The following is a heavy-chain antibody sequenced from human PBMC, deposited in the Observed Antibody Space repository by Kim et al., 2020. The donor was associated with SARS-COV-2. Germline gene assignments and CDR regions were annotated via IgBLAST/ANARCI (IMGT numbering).Heavy chain of an antibody. Sequence: ASVKVSCKASGYTFTSYGISWVRQAPGQGLEWMGWISAYNGNTNYAQKLQGRVTMTTDTSTSTAYMELRSLRSDDTAVYYCARLLFASNYDFWSGYYQNGDYYYYYGMDVWGQGTTVTVSS. CDR2: ISAYNGNT. D-gene: IGHD3-3*01. CDR1: GYTFTSYG. V-gene: IGHV1-18*01. J-gene: IGHJ6*02. CDR3: ARLLFASNYDFWSGYYQNGDYYYYYGMDV.